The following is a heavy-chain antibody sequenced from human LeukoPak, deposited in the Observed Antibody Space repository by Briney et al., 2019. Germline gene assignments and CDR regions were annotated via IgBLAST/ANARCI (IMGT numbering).Heavy chain of an antibody. CDR1: GFTFSSYS. CDR2: ISSSSSTI. CDR3: ARDQAQQLVRQRGYYYYYMDV. V-gene: IGHV3-48*01. D-gene: IGHD6-6*01. J-gene: IGHJ6*03. Sequence: GGSLRLSCAASGFTFSSYSMNWVRQAPGKGLEWVSYISSSSSTIYYADSVKGRFTISRDNAKNSLYLQMNSLRAEDTAVYYCARDQAQQLVRQRGYYYYYMDVWGKGTTVTVSS.